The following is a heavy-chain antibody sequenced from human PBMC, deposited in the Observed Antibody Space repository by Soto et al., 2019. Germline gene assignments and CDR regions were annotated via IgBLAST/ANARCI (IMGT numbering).Heavy chain of an antibody. D-gene: IGHD3-10*01. Sequence: QVQLVESGGGVVQPGRSLRLSCAASGFTFSSYGMHWVRQAPGKGLEWVAVIWYDGSNKYYADSVKGRFTISRDNSKNMLYLQRISLRAEDTAVYYCARDRGGPPLRYYHGMDVWGQGTTVTVSS. V-gene: IGHV3-33*01. J-gene: IGHJ6*02. CDR3: ARDRGGPPLRYYHGMDV. CDR1: GFTFSSYG. CDR2: IWYDGSNK.